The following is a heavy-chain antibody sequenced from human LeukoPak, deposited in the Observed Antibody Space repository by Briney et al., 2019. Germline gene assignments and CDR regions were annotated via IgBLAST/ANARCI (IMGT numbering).Heavy chain of an antibody. J-gene: IGHJ4*02. CDR1: GFTFSTYG. D-gene: IGHD3-22*01. CDR2: ISYDGGKK. V-gene: IGHV3-30*03. Sequence: PGKSLRLSCTASGFTFSTYGLGWFRQAPGKGLDWVAHISYDGGKKQYADSVKGRFTISRDNSKNTLHLQMSGLTVEDTALYYCARVRGNYYDNSGFPGDWGQGTLVTVSS. CDR3: ARVRGNYYDNSGFPGD.